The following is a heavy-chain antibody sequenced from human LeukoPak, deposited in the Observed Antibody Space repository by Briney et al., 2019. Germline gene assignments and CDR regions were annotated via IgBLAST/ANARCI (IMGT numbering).Heavy chain of an antibody. J-gene: IGHJ4*02. D-gene: IGHD5-18*01. CDR2: MNPNSGNT. CDR1: GYTFTSYD. CDR3: ARLGVYDGNSYSSF. V-gene: IGHV1-8*01. Sequence: EASAKVSCKASGYTFTSYDINWVRQATGQGLEWMGWMNPNSGNTGYAQKFQGRVTMTRDTSISTAYMELSSLTSEDTAVYYCARLGVYDGNSYSSFWGQGTLVTVSS.